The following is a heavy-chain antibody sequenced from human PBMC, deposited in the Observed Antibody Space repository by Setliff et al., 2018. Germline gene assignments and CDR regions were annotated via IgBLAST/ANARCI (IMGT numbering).Heavy chain of an antibody. Sequence: PGGSLRLSCAASGFSFNGYAMDWVRQAPGRGLEWVARSRDKASSYTTEYAASVKGRFIIGRDNSKNSVYLQMNSLKTEDAAVYFCVRTVVPGYYFDSWGQGTLVTVSS. V-gene: IGHV3-72*01. CDR1: GFSFNGYA. CDR2: SRDKASSYTT. D-gene: IGHD3-10*01. J-gene: IGHJ4*02. CDR3: VRTVVPGYYFDS.